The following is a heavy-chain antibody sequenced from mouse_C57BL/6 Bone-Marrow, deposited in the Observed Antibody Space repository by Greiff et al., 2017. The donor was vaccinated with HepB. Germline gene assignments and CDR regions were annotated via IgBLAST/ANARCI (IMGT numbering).Heavy chain of an antibody. CDR2: INPSSGYT. Sequence: QVQLKQSGAELARPGASVKMSCKASGYTFTSYTMHWVTQRPGQGLEWIGYINPSSGYTKYNQKFKDKATLTADKSSSTAYMQLSSLTSEDSAVYYCVYYSWFAYWGQGTLVTVSA. D-gene: IGHD1-1*01. V-gene: IGHV1-4*01. CDR1: GYTFTSYT. CDR3: VYYSWFAY. J-gene: IGHJ3*01.